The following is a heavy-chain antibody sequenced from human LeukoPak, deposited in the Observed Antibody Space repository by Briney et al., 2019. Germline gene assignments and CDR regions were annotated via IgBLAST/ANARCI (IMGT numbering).Heavy chain of an antibody. D-gene: IGHD3-3*01. V-gene: IGHV4-59*01. CDR1: GGSISSYY. J-gene: IGHJ3*02. CDR3: ARTSRRFLEWLLDHDAFDI. CDR2: IYYSGST. Sequence: SSETLSLTCTVSGGSISSYYWSWIRQPPGKGLEWIGFIYYSGSTNYNPSLKSRVTISVDTSKNQFSLKLSSVTAADTAVYYCARTSRRFLEWLLDHDAFDIWGQGTMVTVSS.